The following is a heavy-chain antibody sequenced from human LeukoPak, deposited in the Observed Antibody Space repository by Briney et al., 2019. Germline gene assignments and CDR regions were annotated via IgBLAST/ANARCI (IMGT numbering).Heavy chain of an antibody. D-gene: IGHD3-22*01. CDR1: NGSINGYY. Sequence: SSETLSLTCTVSNGSINGYYWSWIRQPPGKGLEWIGYIHYSGSTNYNPSLKSRVTISVDTSKNQFSLKLSSVTAADTAVYYCARSASYDRTGYSYVDYWGQGTLVTVSS. J-gene: IGHJ4*02. CDR3: ARSASYDRTGYSYVDY. V-gene: IGHV4-59*01. CDR2: IHYSGST.